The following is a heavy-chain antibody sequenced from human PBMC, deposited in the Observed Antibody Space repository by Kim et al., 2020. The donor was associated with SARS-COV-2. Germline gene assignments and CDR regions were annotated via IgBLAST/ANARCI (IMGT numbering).Heavy chain of an antibody. J-gene: IGHJ6*01. CDR1: GGSISSYY. V-gene: IGHV4-4*07. Sequence: SETLSLTCTVSGGSISSYYWSWIRQPAGKGLEWIGCIYTSGSTNYNPSPKSRVTMSVDTSTNQSSLKLSSVTAADTAVYYCSTAFPYYNDTRGDYYYY. D-gene: IGHD3-22*01. CDR3: STAFPYYNDTRGDYYYY. CDR2: IYTSGST.